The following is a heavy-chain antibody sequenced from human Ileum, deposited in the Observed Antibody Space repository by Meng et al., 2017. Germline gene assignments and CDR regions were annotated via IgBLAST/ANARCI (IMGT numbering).Heavy chain of an antibody. CDR2: IYYSGGT. D-gene: IGHD3-10*01. CDR3: ARDWQVNGSGSASGLFDY. CDR1: VVSISSDGYV. J-gene: IGHJ4*02. V-gene: IGHV4-39*07. Sequence: VVPAETLHLRCTVAVVSISSDGYVCGWIGQPAGKGLEWIGSIYYSGGTYYSPSVNSQVTISVDTTKKQFSLKLSSMTAADTGVYYWARDWQVNGSGSASGLFDYWGQGTLVTVSS.